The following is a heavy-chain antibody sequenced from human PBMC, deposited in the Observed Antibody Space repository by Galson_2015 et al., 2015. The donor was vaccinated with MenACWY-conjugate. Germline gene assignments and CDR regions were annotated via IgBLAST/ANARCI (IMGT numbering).Heavy chain of an antibody. CDR2: ISSNGGS. CDR1: GGSFYRGLSY. CDR3: ARGRGWPNFFDY. Sequence: TLSLTCTISGGSFYRGLSYWGWIRPPPGKGLEWIGSISSNGGSFYNPSLESRGTISVDTSKNPFSLTLTSVTAADTAVYYCARGRGWPNFFDYWGQGILVTVSS. D-gene: IGHD6-19*01. J-gene: IGHJ4*02. V-gene: IGHV4-39*01.